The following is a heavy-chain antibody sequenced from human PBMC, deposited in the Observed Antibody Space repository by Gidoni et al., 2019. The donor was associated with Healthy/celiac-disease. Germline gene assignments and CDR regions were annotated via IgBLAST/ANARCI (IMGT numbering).Heavy chain of an antibody. CDR1: GGTFRSYA. CDR3: ARDGGVPRDYYDSSGYYYFLDY. D-gene: IGHD3-22*01. V-gene: IGHV1-69*01. Sequence: QVQLVQSGAEVKKPGSSVKVSCKASGGTFRSYAISWVRQAPGQGLEWMGGIIPIFGTANYAQKFQGRVTITADESTSTAYMELSSLRSEDTAVYYCARDGGVPRDYYDSSGYYYFLDYWGQGTLVTVSS. J-gene: IGHJ4*02. CDR2: IIPIFGTA.